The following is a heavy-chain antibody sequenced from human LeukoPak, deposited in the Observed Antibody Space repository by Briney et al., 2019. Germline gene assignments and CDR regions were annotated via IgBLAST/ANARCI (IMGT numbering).Heavy chain of an antibody. CDR1: GFTFSNAW. J-gene: IGHJ4*02. D-gene: IGHD3-22*01. CDR2: IKSKTDGGTT. V-gene: IGHV3-15*01. CDR3: TTEYYYDSSGYIDY. Sequence: AGGSLRLSRAASGFTFSNAWMSWVRQAPGKGLEWVGRIKSKTDGGTTDYAAPVKGRFTISRDDSKNTLYLQMNSLKTEDTAVYYCTTEYYYDSSGYIDYWGQGTLVTVSS.